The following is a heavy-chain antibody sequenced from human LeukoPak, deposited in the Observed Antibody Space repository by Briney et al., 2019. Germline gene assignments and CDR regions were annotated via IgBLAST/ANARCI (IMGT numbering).Heavy chain of an antibody. CDR2: INHSGST. CDR3: ARHTRQRAALVY. D-gene: IGHD6-6*01. V-gene: IGHV4-34*01. J-gene: IGHJ4*02. Sequence: PSETLSLTCAVYGGSFSGYYWSWIRQPPGKGLEWIGGINHSGSTNYNPSLKSRVTISVDTSKNQFSLKLSSVTAADTAVYYCARHTRQRAALVYWGQGTLVTVSS. CDR1: GGSFSGYY.